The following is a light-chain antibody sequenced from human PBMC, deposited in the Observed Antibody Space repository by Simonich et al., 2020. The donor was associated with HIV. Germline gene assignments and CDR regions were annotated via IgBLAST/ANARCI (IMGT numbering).Light chain of an antibody. J-gene: IGKJ2*01. V-gene: IGKV1-39*01. Sequence: DIQLTQSPSFLSASVGDRVTITCRASKGISSYLAWYKQKPGKAPKLLIYSASSLQSGVPSRFSGSRSGTDFTLTISSLQPEDFATYYCQQSYSTPPYTFGQGTKLEIK. CDR1: KGISSY. CDR2: SAS. CDR3: QQSYSTPPYT.